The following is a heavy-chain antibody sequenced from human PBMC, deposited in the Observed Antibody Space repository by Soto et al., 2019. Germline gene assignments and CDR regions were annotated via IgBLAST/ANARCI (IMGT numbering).Heavy chain of an antibody. CDR3: AKGPLGSGSYYTRLDL. V-gene: IGHV3-30*18. CDR2: TSSDGSNK. J-gene: IGHJ5*02. CDR1: GFSLSFYG. Sequence: QVQLVESGGGVVQAGRSLRLSCAASGFSLSFYGMHWVRQAPGKGLEWVAVTSSDGSNKYYADSVKGRLTISRDNSKDTLYLQLNSLRPEDTAVYYCAKGPLGSGSYYTRLDLWGQGTLVTVSS. D-gene: IGHD3-10*01.